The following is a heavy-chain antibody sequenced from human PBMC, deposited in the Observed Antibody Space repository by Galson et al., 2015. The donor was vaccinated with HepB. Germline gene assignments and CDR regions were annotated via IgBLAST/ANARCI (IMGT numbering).Heavy chain of an antibody. V-gene: IGHV3-30-3*01. J-gene: IGHJ6*02. CDR1: GFTFSYHP. CDR3: ARVGIIMTDSGSGYYYGMDV. Sequence: SLRLSCAASGFTFSYHPVHWVRQAPGKGLEWVAAISSDGTNRHYADFVKGRLTISRDNSKNTLYLQMNSLSIEDTAVYYCARVGIIMTDSGSGYYYGMDVWGQGTTVTVSS. CDR2: ISSDGTNR. D-gene: IGHD1-14*01.